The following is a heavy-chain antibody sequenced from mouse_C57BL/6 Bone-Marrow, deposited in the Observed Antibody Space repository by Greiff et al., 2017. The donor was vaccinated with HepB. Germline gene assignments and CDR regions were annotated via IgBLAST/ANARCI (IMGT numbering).Heavy chain of an antibody. J-gene: IGHJ2*01. CDR3: ARVYYDGSHGYFDY. V-gene: IGHV1-42*01. CDR1: GYSFTGYY. CDR2: INPSTGGT. D-gene: IGHD1-1*01. Sequence: EVQLQQSGPELVKPGASVKISCKASGYSFTGYYMNWVKQSPEKSLEWIGEINPSTGGTTYNQKFKAKATLTVDKSSRTAYMQRKRLTSEDSAVYYCARVYYDGSHGYFDYWGQGTTLTVSS.